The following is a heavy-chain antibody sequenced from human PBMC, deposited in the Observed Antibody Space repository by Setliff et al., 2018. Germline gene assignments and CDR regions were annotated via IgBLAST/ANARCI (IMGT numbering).Heavy chain of an antibody. CDR3: VRSGKFGMRFWFDQ. J-gene: IGHJ5*02. CDR2: INPNSGDT. Sequence: LVKVSCKASGNRFTDYFLHWARQAPGQGLEWMGWINPNSGDTHSAQKFQGRVTMTRDTSINTAYMELSSLTSDDTAFYYCVRSGKFGMRFWFDQWGLGTLVTVSS. CDR1: GNRFTDYF. D-gene: IGHD1-26*01. V-gene: IGHV1-2*02.